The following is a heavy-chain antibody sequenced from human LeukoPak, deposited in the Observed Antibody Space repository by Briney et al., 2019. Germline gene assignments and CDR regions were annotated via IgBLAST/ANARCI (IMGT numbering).Heavy chain of an antibody. CDR1: GYIFTGYY. V-gene: IGHV1-2*02. CDR3: ARGGGYGYGYTPSDY. Sequence: ASVTVSCKASGYIFTGYYVHWVRQAPGQGLEWMGWINPNSGDTNFAQNFQGRVTMTRDTSISTAYMELSRLTSDDTAIYFCARGGGYGYGYTPSDYWGQGTLVTVSS. J-gene: IGHJ4*02. CDR2: INPNSGDT. D-gene: IGHD5-18*01.